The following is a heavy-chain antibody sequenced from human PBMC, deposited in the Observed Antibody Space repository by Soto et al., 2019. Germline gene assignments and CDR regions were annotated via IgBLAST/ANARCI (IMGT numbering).Heavy chain of an antibody. CDR3: ARQIYDSDTGPNFQYYFDS. V-gene: IGHV5-10-1*01. CDR1: GYSFAGYW. D-gene: IGHD3-22*01. CDR2: IDPSDSQT. Sequence: EPLTHSCQSSGYSFAGYWISWVRQKPGKGLEWMGRIDPSDSQTYYSPSFRGHVTISVTKSITTVFLQWSSLRASDTAMYYCARQIYDSDTGPNFQYYFDSWGQGTPVTVSS. J-gene: IGHJ4*02.